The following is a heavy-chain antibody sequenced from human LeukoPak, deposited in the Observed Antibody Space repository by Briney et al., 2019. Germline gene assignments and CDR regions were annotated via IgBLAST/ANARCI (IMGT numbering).Heavy chain of an antibody. V-gene: IGHV4-34*01. CDR1: GGSFSGYY. Sequence: PSETLSLTCAVYGGSFSGYYWSWIRQPPGKGLEWIGEINHSGSTNYNPSLKSRVTISVDTSKNQFSLKLSSETAADTAVYYCARGSAIFGVVITKRRFDYWGQGTLVTVSS. J-gene: IGHJ4*02. CDR3: ARGSAIFGVVITKRRFDY. D-gene: IGHD3-3*01. CDR2: INHSGST.